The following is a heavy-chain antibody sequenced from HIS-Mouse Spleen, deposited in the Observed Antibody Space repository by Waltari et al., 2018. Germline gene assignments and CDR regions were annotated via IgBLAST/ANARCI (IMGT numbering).Heavy chain of an antibody. Sequence: QVQLQESGPGLLKPSETLSLTCTVSGGSISSYYWSWIRQPAGKGLEWIGRIYTSGSTNYNPSLKSRVTMSVDTSKNQFSLKLSSVTAADTAVYYCARDFHDFWSGYYGGDKKHDAFDIWGQGTMVTVSS. CDR1: GGSISSYY. CDR2: IYTSGST. V-gene: IGHV4-4*07. J-gene: IGHJ3*02. CDR3: ARDFHDFWSGYYGGDKKHDAFDI. D-gene: IGHD3-3*01.